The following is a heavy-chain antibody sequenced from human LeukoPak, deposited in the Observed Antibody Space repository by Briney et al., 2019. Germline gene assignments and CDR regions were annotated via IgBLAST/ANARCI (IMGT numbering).Heavy chain of an antibody. V-gene: IGHV1-69*05. CDR1: GGTFSSYA. D-gene: IGHD3-10*01. CDR3: ARAITMVRGVTEL. J-gene: IGHJ4*02. Sequence: ASVKVSCKASGGTFSSYAISWVRQAPGQGLEWIGRIIPIFGTANYAQKFQGRVTITTDESTSTAYMELSSLRSEDTAVYYCARAITMVRGVTELWGQGTLVTVSS. CDR2: IIPIFGTA.